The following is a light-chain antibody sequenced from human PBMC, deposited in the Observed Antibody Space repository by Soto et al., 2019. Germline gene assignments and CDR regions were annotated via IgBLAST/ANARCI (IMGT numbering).Light chain of an antibody. J-gene: IGKJ5*01. Sequence: EIVLTQSPGTLSLSPGERATLSCRASQTISSSYLAWYQQKPGQAPRLLIYAASTRATDIPGRFSGSGSGTDFTLTISSLEPEDFAVYYCQKRSNWPPITFGQGTRLEIK. CDR2: AAS. CDR1: QTISSSY. CDR3: QKRSNWPPIT. V-gene: IGKV3D-20*02.